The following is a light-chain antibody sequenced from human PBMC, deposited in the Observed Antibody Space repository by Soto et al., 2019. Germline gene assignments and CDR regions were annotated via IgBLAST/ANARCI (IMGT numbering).Light chain of an antibody. CDR3: GSWDSSLSAYV. J-gene: IGLJ1*01. CDR2: DDN. Sequence: QSFLTQPPSGSAAPGQKVTISCAGSSSNIGGNSVSWYQQLPGTAPKLLIYDDNKRPSGIPDRFTGSKSGTSATLGITGFQTGDEADYYCGSWDSSLSAYVFGTGTKVT. CDR1: SSNIGGNS. V-gene: IGLV1-51*01.